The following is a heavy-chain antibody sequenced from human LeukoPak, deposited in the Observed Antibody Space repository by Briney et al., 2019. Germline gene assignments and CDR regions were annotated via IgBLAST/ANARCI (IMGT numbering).Heavy chain of an antibody. CDR2: VTAIGSYR. Sequence: GGSLRLSCAPSGVSFRGYDMYWVRQAPGMGLEWVSSVTAIGSYRSYADSVKGRFTISRDNAKNSVFLEMNSLRVEDTAVYYCARDIRSSSSPWGQGTLVTVSS. CDR1: GVSFRGYD. D-gene: IGHD6-6*01. V-gene: IGHV3-21*01. CDR3: ARDIRSSSSP. J-gene: IGHJ5*02.